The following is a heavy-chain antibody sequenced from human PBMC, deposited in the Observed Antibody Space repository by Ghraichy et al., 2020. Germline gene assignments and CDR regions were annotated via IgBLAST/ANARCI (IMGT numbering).Heavy chain of an antibody. CDR2: ISAYNGNT. CDR1: GYTFTSYG. Sequence: ASVNVSCKASGYTFTSYGISWVRQAPGQGLEWMGWISAYNGNTNYAQKLQGRVTMTTDTSTSTAYMELRSLRSDDTAVYYCARDLQPYYYGSGSFSYYWGQGTLVTVSS. D-gene: IGHD3-10*01. CDR3: ARDLQPYYYGSGSFSYY. J-gene: IGHJ4*02. V-gene: IGHV1-18*04.